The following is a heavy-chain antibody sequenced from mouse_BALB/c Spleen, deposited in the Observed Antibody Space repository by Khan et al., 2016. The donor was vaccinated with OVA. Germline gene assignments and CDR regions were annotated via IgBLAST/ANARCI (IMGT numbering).Heavy chain of an antibody. CDR2: ISSKTNNYVT. CDR3: VRHKNDYGADAIDY. CDR1: GFTFNTYA. Sequence: EVQLVESGGGLVQPKGSLKLSCAASGFTFNTYAMNWVRQAPGKGLEWVARISSKTNNYVTYYADSVKDRFTISRADSQSMLYLQMNNLKTEDTAEYYGVRHKNDYGADAIDYWGQGTSVTVSS. J-gene: IGHJ4*01. V-gene: IGHV10-1*02. D-gene: IGHD1-1*01.